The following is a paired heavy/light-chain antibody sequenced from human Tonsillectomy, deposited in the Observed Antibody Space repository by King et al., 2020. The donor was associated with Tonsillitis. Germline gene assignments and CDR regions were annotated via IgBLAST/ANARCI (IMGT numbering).Light chain of an antibody. CDR2: EVT. CDR3: CSYGGSSTYVV. J-gene: IGLJ2*01. V-gene: IGLV2-23*02. CDR1: SSDVGGYNL. Sequence: QSALTQPAAVSGSPGQSITISCTGSSSDVGGYNLVSWYQKHPGKAPKLIIYEVTKRPSGFSSRFSASKSGNTASLTISGLQAEDEADYYCCSYGGSSTYVVFGGGTKLTVL.
Heavy chain of an antibody. Sequence: LVSGGGLVQRGGSLRLSCTASGFTFSAYAMTWVRQAPGKGLEWVSTMNYVQRDSVKGRFTISRDNSKNSLYLEINSLRAEDTAVYYCAKGGYQDYGSGSTFYYNYMDVWGKGTAVTVSS. CDR1: GFTFSAYA. D-gene: IGHD3-10*01. V-gene: IGHV3-23*01. J-gene: IGHJ6*03. CDR2: MNY. CDR3: AKGGYQDYGSGSTFYYNYMDV.